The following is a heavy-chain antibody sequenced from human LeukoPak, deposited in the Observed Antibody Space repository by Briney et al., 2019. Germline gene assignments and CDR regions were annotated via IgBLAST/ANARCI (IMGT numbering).Heavy chain of an antibody. CDR2: IIPILGIA. D-gene: IGHD2-15*01. CDR3: ALPRLGYCSGGSCSMRVPFDY. V-gene: IGHV1-69*04. J-gene: IGHJ4*02. CDR1: GGTFSSYA. Sequence: ASVKVSCKASGGTFSSYAISWVRQAPGQGLEWMGRIIPILGIANYAQKFQGRVTITADKSTSTAYMELSSLRSEDTAVYYCALPRLGYCSGGSCSMRVPFDYWGQGTLVTVSS.